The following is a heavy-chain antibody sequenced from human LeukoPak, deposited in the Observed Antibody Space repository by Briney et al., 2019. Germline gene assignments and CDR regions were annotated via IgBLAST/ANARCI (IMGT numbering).Heavy chain of an antibody. J-gene: IGHJ5*02. CDR3: AIGKAAAATLDWFDP. Sequence: SETLSLTCTVSGGSISSYYWSWIRQPPGKGLEWIGYIYYSGSTNYNPSLKSRVTISVDTSKNQFSPKLSSVTAADTAVYYCAIGKAAAATLDWFDPWGQGTLVTVSS. V-gene: IGHV4-59*01. CDR2: IYYSGST. CDR1: GGSISSYY. D-gene: IGHD6-13*01.